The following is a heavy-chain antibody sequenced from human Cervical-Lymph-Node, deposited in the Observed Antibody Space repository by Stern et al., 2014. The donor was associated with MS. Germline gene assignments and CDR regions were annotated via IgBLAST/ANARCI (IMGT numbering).Heavy chain of an antibody. D-gene: IGHD4-23*01. J-gene: IGHJ4*02. CDR3: ARRTDYSDYGGELFDY. Sequence: MQLVQSGAEVKKPGESLKISCKSSGYSFTNYWIAWVRQMPGKGLEWMGIIYPGDSDTRYSPSFQGQVTISADKSISTAYLQWSSLKASDTAMYYCARRTDYSDYGGELFDYWGQGTLVTVSS. V-gene: IGHV5-51*03. CDR2: IYPGDSDT. CDR1: GYSFTNYW.